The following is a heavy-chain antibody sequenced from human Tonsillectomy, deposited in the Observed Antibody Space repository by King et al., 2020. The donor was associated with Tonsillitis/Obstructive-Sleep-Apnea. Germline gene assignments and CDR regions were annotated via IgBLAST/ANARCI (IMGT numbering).Heavy chain of an antibody. J-gene: IGHJ4*02. D-gene: IGHD4-23*01. V-gene: IGHV1-18*01. CDR2: ISAYNGNT. CDR3: ARDLMVGTFNPAFLPLDY. CDR1: GYTFTSYG. Sequence: VQLVESGAEVKKPGASVKVSCKASGYTFTSYGISWVRQAPGQGLEWMGWISAYNGNTNYAQKLQGRVTMTTDTSTSTAYMELRSLSSDDTAVYYCARDLMVGTFNPAFLPLDYWGQGTLVTVSS.